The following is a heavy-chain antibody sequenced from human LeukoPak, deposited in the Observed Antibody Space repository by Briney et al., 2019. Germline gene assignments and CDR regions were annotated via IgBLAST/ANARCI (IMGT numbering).Heavy chain of an antibody. CDR1: GFTFSSYW. Sequence: GGSLRLSCAASGFTFSSYWMSWVRQTPGKGLQSVAYISQDVSHKYYVDSVKGRFTISRDNAKNSLHLEMNSLRAEDTALYYCARVGYNGWNFENWGQGTLVTVSS. CDR3: ARVGYNGWNFEN. CDR2: ISQDVSHK. J-gene: IGHJ4*02. V-gene: IGHV3-7*01. D-gene: IGHD5-12*01.